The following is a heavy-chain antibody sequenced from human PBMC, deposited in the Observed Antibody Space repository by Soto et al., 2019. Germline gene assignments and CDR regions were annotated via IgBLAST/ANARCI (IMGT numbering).Heavy chain of an antibody. V-gene: IGHV3-23*01. J-gene: IGHJ4*02. CDR3: ARSREIIASAGSFDY. CDR1: GFTFSSNV. D-gene: IGHD6-25*01. CDR2: ISTGGGST. Sequence: EVQLLESGGGLVQPGGSLRLSCAASGFTFSSNVMSWVRQAQGKGLEWDPGISTGGGSTDYADSVKGRFTISRDNSKNTLHLQMKSLRAEDTAVYYCARSREIIASAGSFDYWGQGTLVTVSS.